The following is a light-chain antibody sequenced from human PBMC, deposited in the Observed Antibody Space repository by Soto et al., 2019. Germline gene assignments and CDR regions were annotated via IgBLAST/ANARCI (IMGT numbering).Light chain of an antibody. CDR1: PSVSGSN. CDR3: QQYNDWILT. V-gene: IGKV3-15*01. J-gene: IGKJ1*01. CDR2: GAS. Sequence: TQSPSSLSASVGDRITIPCRASPSVSGSNLAWYQQKPGQAPRLLIYGASTRATGIPARFSGSGSGTEFTLTISSLQSEDFAVYYCQQYNDWILTFGQG.